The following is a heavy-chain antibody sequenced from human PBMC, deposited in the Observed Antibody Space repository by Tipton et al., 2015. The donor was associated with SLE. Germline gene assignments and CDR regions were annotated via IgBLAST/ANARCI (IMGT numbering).Heavy chain of an antibody. D-gene: IGHD5-18*01. J-gene: IGHJ4*02. CDR3: AVWDVDRAMCYFYGF. Sequence: QLVQSGAEVKKPGESLKISCKGSGYSFTSYWIGWVRQMHGKGLEWTGIIYPGDSDTRYSTSFQGQVTISADKSISPAYVQWSSLVASDTAMCYCAVWDVDRAMCYFYGFWCQGTLVTVSS. CDR1: GYSFTSYW. V-gene: IGHV5-51*03. CDR2: IYPGDSDT.